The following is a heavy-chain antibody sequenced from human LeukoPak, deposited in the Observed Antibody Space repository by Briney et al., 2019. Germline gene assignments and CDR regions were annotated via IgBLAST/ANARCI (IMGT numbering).Heavy chain of an antibody. CDR2: INPNSGGT. D-gene: IGHD3-10*01. J-gene: IGHJ6*03. CDR3: ARGVSGIYYYYYMDV. V-gene: IGHV1-2*02. CDR1: VSTFTGCY. Sequence: SVTLSCKASVSTFTGCYMHWVRHAPGQGLGKMGWINPNSGGTNYAQKFQGRVTMTRDTSISTAYMELSRLRSDDTAVYYCARGVSGIYYYYYMDVWGKGTTVTVSS.